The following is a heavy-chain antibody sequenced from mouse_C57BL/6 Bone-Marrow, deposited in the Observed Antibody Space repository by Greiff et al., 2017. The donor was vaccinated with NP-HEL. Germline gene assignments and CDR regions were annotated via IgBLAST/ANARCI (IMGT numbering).Heavy chain of an antibody. D-gene: IGHD1-1*01. Sequence: ESGPGLVQPSQSLSITCTVSGFSLTSYGVHWVRQSPGKGLEWLGVIWSGGSTDYNAAFISRLSISKDNSKSQVFFKMNSLQADDTAIYYCASPSYYYGSSPFAYWGQGTLVTVSA. CDR2: IWSGGST. CDR3: ASPSYYYGSSPFAY. V-gene: IGHV2-2*01. J-gene: IGHJ3*01. CDR1: GFSLTSYG.